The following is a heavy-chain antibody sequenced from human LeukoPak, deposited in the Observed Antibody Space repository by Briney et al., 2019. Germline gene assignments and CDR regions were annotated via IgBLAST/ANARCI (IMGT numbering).Heavy chain of an antibody. CDR3: AKGPAVYCSGGSCYFDH. V-gene: IGHV3-23*01. J-gene: IGHJ4*02. CDR1: GFTLSSYA. Sequence: PGGSLRLSCAASGFTLSSYAMSWVRQAPGKGLEWVSSISGSGGSTYYADSVKGRFTISRDNSKNTLYVQMNSLRAEDTAVYYCAKGPAVYCSGGSCYFDHWGQGTLVTVSS. CDR2: ISGSGGST. D-gene: IGHD2-15*01.